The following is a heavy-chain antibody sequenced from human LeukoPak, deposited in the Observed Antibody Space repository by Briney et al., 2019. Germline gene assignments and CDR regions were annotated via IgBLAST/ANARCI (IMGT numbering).Heavy chain of an antibody. J-gene: IGHJ4*02. V-gene: IGHV4-4*07. D-gene: IGHD4-23*01. CDR1: GDSISSYF. Sequence: SETLSLTCTVSGDSISSYFWTWIRQPAGKGLEWVGRISTSGSTNYNPSLKSRVTMSVDTSKNQFSLNLSSVTAADTAVYYCARGSAVVTRGLDYWGQGILVTVSS. CDR3: ARGSAVVTRGLDY. CDR2: ISTSGST.